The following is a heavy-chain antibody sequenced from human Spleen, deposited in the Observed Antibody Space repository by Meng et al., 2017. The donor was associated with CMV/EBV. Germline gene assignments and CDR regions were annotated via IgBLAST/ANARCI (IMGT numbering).Heavy chain of an antibody. CDR1: GGSFSGYY. J-gene: IGHJ4*02. CDR2: INHSGST. V-gene: IGHV4-34*01. Sequence: QVQLQQWGAGLLKPSETLSLTCAVYGGSFSGYYWSWIRQPPGKGLEWIGEINHSGSTNYNPSLKSRVTISVDTSKNQFSLKLSSVTAADTAVYYCASSTFYDYFDYWGQGTLVTVSS. D-gene: IGHD2/OR15-2a*01. CDR3: ASSTFYDYFDY.